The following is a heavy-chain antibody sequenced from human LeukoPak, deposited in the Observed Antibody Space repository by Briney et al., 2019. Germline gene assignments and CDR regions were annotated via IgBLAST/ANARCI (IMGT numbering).Heavy chain of an antibody. Sequence: SETLSLTCTVSGYSISSGYYWGWIRQPPGKGLEWIGSIYHSGSTYYNPSLKGRVTISVDTSKNQFSLKLSSVTAADTAVYYCARGPAPPSSIAVAGTEDYWGQGTLVTVSS. J-gene: IGHJ4*02. D-gene: IGHD6-19*01. V-gene: IGHV4-38-2*02. CDR1: GYSISSGYY. CDR3: ARGPAPPSSIAVAGTEDY. CDR2: IYHSGST.